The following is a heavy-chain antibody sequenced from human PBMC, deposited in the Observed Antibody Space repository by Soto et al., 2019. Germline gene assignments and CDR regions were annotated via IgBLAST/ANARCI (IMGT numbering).Heavy chain of an antibody. CDR2: IYYSGST. CDR3: ARSTTKYGMDV. D-gene: IGHD1-1*01. J-gene: IGHJ6*02. Sequence: SETLSLTCTVSGGSISSYYWSWIRQPPGKGLEWIGYIYYSGSTNYNPSLKSRVTISVDTSKNQFSLKLSSVTAADTAVYYCARSTTKYGMDVWGQGTTVTVSS. CDR1: GGSISSYY. V-gene: IGHV4-59*08.